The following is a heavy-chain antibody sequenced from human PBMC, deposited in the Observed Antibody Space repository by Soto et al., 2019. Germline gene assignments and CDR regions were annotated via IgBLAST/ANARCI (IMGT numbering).Heavy chain of an antibody. V-gene: IGHV1-18*01. D-gene: IGHD3-22*01. CDR1: GYIFTAYG. CDR2: VSTNDDRT. J-gene: IGHJ4*02. Sequence: ASVKVSCKTSGYIFTAYGLAWLRQAPGQRPEWMGWVSTNDDRTNYAQKFQGRVTMTTDRSTTTTSMELRSLRPDDTAVYYCARELNTESSAYYSFAFWGQGTLVTVSS. CDR3: ARELNTESSAYYSFAF.